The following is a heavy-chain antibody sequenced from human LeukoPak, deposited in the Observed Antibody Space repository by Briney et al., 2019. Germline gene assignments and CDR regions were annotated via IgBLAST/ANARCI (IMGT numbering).Heavy chain of an antibody. V-gene: IGHV4-34*01. CDR3: ARGRESSSGNYFDY. CDR1: GGSFSGYY. D-gene: IGHD3-22*01. Sequence: SETLSLTCAVYGGSFSGYYWSWIRQPPGKGLEWIGEINHSGSTNYNPSLKSRVTISVDTSKNRFSLKLSSVTAADTAVYYCARGRESSSGNYFDYWGQGTLVTVSS. CDR2: INHSGST. J-gene: IGHJ4*02.